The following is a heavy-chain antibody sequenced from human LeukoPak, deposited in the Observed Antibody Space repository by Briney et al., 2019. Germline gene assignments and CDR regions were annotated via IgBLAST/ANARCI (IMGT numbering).Heavy chain of an antibody. J-gene: IGHJ6*02. V-gene: IGHV4-59*08. Sequence: SETLSLTCTVSGGSISSYYWSWIRQPPGKGLEWIGHIYYSGSTNYNPSLKSRVTISVDTSKNQFSLKLSSVTAADTAVYYCARHPDAALGYCSGGSCPLYYYYYGMDVWGQGTTVTVSS. CDR2: IYYSGST. D-gene: IGHD2-15*01. CDR1: GGSISSYY. CDR3: ARHPDAALGYCSGGSCPLYYYYYGMDV.